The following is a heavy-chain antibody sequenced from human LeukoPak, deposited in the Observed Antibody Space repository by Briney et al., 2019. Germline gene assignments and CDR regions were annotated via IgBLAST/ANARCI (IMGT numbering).Heavy chain of an antibody. Sequence: SGGSLRLSCAASGFTFSSHWMSWVRQAPGKGLEWVANIKGDGGEKYYVDSVKGRFTISRDNAKTSLYLQLNCLRADDTAVYYCARDDPRVGATETDWGQGTLVTVSS. D-gene: IGHD1-26*01. CDR3: ARDDPRVGATETD. CDR2: IKGDGGEK. J-gene: IGHJ4*02. V-gene: IGHV3-7*01. CDR1: GFTFSSHW.